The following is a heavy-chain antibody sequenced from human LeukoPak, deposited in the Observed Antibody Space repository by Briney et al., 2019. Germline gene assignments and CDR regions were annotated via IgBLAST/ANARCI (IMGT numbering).Heavy chain of an antibody. D-gene: IGHD5-12*01. CDR2: IIGSWGGT. CDR3: AKPRLRYSGYDTHDYYYYYGMDV. Sequence: GGPLEFPLAAPGLPFSGYAMSGVPQAPGKGLGGVSAIIGSWGGTYYADSVKGRFTISRDNSKNTLYLQMNSLRAEDTAVYYCAKPRLRYSGYDTHDYYYYYGMDVWGQGTTVTVSS. CDR1: GLPFSGYA. V-gene: IGHV3-23*01. J-gene: IGHJ6*02.